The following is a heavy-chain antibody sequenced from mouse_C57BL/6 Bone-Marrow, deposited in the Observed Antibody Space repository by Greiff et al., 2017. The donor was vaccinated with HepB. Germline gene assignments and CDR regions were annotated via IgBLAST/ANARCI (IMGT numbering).Heavy chain of an antibody. CDR3: ARHGGYYGSSWFAY. Sequence: EVQLVESGGGLVQPGGSLKLSCAASGFTFSDYYMYWVRQTPEKRLEWVAYISNGGGSTYYPDTVKGRFTISRDNAKNTLYLQMSRLKSEDTAMYYCARHGGYYGSSWFAYWGQGTLVTVSA. D-gene: IGHD1-1*01. CDR1: GFTFSDYY. J-gene: IGHJ3*01. CDR2: ISNGGGST. V-gene: IGHV5-12*01.